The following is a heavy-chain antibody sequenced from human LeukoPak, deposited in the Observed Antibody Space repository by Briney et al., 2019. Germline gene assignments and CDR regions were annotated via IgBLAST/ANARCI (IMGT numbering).Heavy chain of an antibody. CDR3: ARARDYCSGGSCGPYYFDY. V-gene: IGHV1-69*05. CDR1: GGTFISYA. CDR2: IMPIFGTA. J-gene: IGHJ4*02. Sequence: GASVKVSCKASGGTFISYAISWVRQAPGQGLEGMGGIMPIFGTANYAQKFQGRVTITTDESTSTAYMELSSLRSEDTAVYYCARARDYCSGGSCGPYYFDYWGQGPLVTVS. D-gene: IGHD2-15*01.